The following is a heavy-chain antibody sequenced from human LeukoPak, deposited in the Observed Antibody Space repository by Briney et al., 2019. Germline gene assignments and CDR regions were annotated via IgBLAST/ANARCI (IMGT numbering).Heavy chain of an antibody. CDR3: ARQGGQQAYGIDV. CDR2: IYYSGST. D-gene: IGHD6-13*01. Sequence: PSETLSLTCTLSGGSISSYYWSWIRQPPGKGLEWVGNIYYSGSTSYTPSLKSRVTISVDTSKNQFSLKLSSVTAADTAVYYCARQGGQQAYGIDVWGQGTTVTVSS. CDR1: GGSISSYY. V-gene: IGHV4-59*08. J-gene: IGHJ6*02.